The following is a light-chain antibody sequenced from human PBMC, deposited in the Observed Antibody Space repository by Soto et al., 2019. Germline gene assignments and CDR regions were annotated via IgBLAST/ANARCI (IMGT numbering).Light chain of an antibody. CDR3: GTWDYSVTAFV. CDR2: TNN. Sequence: QSVLTQPPSVSAAPGEKVTISCSGRTSNIVNNFVSWYRQLPGAAPQLLIHTNNKRPSWVSDRFSGSKSGSSATLGITGLQTGDEAHYYCGTWDYSVTAFVFGGGTKLTVL. V-gene: IGLV1-51*01. J-gene: IGLJ2*01. CDR1: TSNIVNNF.